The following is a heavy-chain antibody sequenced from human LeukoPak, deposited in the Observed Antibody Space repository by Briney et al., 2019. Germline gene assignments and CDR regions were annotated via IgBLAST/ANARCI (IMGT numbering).Heavy chain of an antibody. CDR1: GFTLSSYW. D-gene: IGHD3-22*01. CDR2: IKQDGSEK. Sequence: AGGSLRLSCVASGFTLSSYWMTWVRQAPGKGLEWVAYIKQDGSEKYYMDSVKGRFTISRDNAKNSLYLQMNSLRAEDTAVYFCAGHYDSSGYRVDVFDIWGQGTMVTVSS. J-gene: IGHJ3*02. V-gene: IGHV3-7*01. CDR3: AGHYDSSGYRVDVFDI.